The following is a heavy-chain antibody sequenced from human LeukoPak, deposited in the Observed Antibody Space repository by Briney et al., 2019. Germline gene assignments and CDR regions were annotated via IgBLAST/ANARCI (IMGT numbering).Heavy chain of an antibody. CDR2: ISGSGGST. J-gene: IGHJ4*02. Sequence: GGSVRLSCAASGFTFSSYAMSWVRQAPGKGLEWVSAISGSGGSTYYADSVKGRFTISRDNSKNTLYLQMNSLRAEDTAVYYCAKDPPYCSGGSCYYFDYWGQGTLVIVSP. CDR1: GFTFSSYA. CDR3: AKDPPYCSGGSCYYFDY. V-gene: IGHV3-23*01. D-gene: IGHD2-15*01.